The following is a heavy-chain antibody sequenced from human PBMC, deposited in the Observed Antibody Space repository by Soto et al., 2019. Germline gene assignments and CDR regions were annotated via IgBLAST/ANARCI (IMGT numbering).Heavy chain of an antibody. Sequence: GVSLRLSFAASGFTFSXXXMSWVRQAPGKGLEWVANIKQDGSEKYYVDSVKGRFTISRDNAKNSLYLQMNSLRAEDTAVYYCAREMVRGVGFDYWGQGTLVTVSS. V-gene: IGHV3-7*01. CDR1: GFTFSXXX. D-gene: IGHD3-10*01. CDR2: IKQDGSEK. J-gene: IGHJ4*02. CDR3: AREMVRGVGFDY.